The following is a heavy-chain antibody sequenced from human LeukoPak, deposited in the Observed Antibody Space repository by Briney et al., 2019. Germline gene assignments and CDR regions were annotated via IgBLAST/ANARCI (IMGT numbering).Heavy chain of an antibody. V-gene: IGHV3-23*01. CDR1: GFTFNTYS. Sequence: GGSLRLSCAGSGFTFNTYSMTWVRQAPGKRLEWVSVIGASGGSTYYADSVKGRFTISRDNSKNTLYLQMNSLRAEDTAVYYCARGRGLGYWGQGTLVTVSS. CDR2: IGASGGST. CDR3: ARGRGLGY. J-gene: IGHJ4*02.